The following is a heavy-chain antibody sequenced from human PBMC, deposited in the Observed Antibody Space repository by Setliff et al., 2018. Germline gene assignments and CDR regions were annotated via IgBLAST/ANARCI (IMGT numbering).Heavy chain of an antibody. Sequence: ASVKVSCKASGYTFTKYGITWVRQAPGQGLEWMGYINTYNGDTYYAQKLQGRVTMTTDTSTSTAYMDLRSLRSDDTAVYYCAREGTRQSNYYGMDVWGQGTTVTVSS. D-gene: IGHD6-6*01. V-gene: IGHV1-18*01. J-gene: IGHJ6*02. CDR2: INTYNGDT. CDR1: GYTFTKYG. CDR3: AREGTRQSNYYGMDV.